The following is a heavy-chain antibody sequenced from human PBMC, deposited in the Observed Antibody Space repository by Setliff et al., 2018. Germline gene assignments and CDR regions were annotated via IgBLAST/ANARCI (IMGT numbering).Heavy chain of an antibody. D-gene: IGHD3-10*01. V-gene: IGHV4-4*08. J-gene: IGHJ5*02. CDR3: ARLSHAYYYGSGSYFGFDP. Sequence: SETLSLTCSVSGASINRDYWSWIRQPPGKGLEWIGYIYSSGSTNYNPSLKSRVTMSVDTSKNQLSLKLTFVTAADTAKYYCARLSHAYYYGSGSYFGFDPWGQGTLVTVSS. CDR2: IYSSGST. CDR1: GASINRDY.